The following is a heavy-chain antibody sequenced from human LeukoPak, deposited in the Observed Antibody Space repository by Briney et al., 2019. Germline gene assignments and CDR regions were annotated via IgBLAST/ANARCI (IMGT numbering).Heavy chain of an antibody. V-gene: IGHV4-39*01. CDR3: ARLRYYYYYYMDV. CDR2: IYYSGGT. CDR1: GGSISSRSYY. Sequence: SETLSLTCTVSGGSISSRSYYWAWIRQPPGKGLEWIGSIYYSGGTYYNPSLKSRVTISIDTSKNQFSLKLSSVTAADTAVYYCARLRYYYYYYMDVWGKGTTVTISS. J-gene: IGHJ6*03.